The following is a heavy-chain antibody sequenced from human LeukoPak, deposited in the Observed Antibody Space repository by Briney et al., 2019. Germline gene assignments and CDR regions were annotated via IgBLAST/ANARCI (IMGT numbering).Heavy chain of an antibody. Sequence: SETLSLTCGVSGGSISNDYCTWIRQPPGKGLEWIGFIYSGNTNYNPSLKSRVTISVDKSKKQFSLRLTSVTAADTAVYYCARAGMVSYAFDVWGQGTTVTVSS. J-gene: IGHJ3*01. V-gene: IGHV4-59*08. D-gene: IGHD1-14*01. CDR2: IYSGNT. CDR3: ARAGMVSYAFDV. CDR1: GGSISNDY.